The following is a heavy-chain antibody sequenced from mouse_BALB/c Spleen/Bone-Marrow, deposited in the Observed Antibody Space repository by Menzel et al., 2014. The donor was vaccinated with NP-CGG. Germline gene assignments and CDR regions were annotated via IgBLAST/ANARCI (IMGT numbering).Heavy chain of an antibody. D-gene: IGHD1-2*01. J-gene: IGHJ4*01. CDR1: GYAFTNYL. V-gene: IGHV1-54*01. CDR3: ARGGDYGFMDY. CDR2: INPRSGGT. Sequence: QVQLKESGAELVRPGTSVKVSCKASGYAFTNYLIEWVKQRPGQGLEWIGVINPRSGGTNYNEKFKGKATLTADKSSSTAYMQLSSLTSDDSAVYFCARGGDYGFMDYWGQGTSVTVSS.